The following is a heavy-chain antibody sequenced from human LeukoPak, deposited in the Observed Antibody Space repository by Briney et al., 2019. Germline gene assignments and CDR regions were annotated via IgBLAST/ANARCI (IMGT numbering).Heavy chain of an antibody. V-gene: IGHV4-34*01. CDR1: SGSFSGYY. CDR2: INHSGST. D-gene: IGHD3-3*01. CDR3: AREGGRSGYYYRATDTWFDP. J-gene: IGHJ5*02. Sequence: SETLSLTCAVYSGSFSGYYWSWIRQPPGKGLEWIGEINHSGSTNYNPSLKSRVTISVDTSKNQISLKLSSVTAADTAVYYCAREGGRSGYYYRATDTWFDPWGQGTLVTVSS.